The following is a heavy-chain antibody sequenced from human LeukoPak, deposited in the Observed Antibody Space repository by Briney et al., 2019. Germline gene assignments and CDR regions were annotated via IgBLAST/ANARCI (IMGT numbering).Heavy chain of an antibody. Sequence: GGSLRLSCAASGFTFNTYAMSWVRQAPGKGLEWVSGIGGSGSSTYYAESVKGRFTISRDNAKSSLYLQMNGLRAEDTAVYYCARDESYSSDYWGQGTLVTVSS. J-gene: IGHJ4*02. V-gene: IGHV3-23*01. D-gene: IGHD3-22*01. CDR1: GFTFNTYA. CDR3: ARDESYSSDY. CDR2: IGGSGSST.